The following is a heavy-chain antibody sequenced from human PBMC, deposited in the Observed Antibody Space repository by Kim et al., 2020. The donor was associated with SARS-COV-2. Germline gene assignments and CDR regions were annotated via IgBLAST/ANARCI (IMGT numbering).Heavy chain of an antibody. J-gene: IGHJ6*02. Sequence: ASVKVSCKASGYTFTSYGISWVRQAPGQGLEWMGWISAYNGNTNYAQKLQGRVTMTTDTSTSTAYMELRSLRSEDTAVYYCVSGSGYSSSWYYYCGMDVGGRGTTVTVSS. CDR1: GYTFTSYG. CDR3: VSGSGYSSSWYYYCGMDV. CDR2: ISAYNGNT. V-gene: IGHV1-18*01. D-gene: IGHD6-13*01.